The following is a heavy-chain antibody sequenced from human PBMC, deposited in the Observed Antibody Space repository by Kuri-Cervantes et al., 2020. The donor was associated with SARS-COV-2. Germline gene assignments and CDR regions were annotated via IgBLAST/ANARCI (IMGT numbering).Heavy chain of an antibody. CDR2: IYYSGST. CDR3: ARNWGRYYFDY. Sequence: GSLRLSCTVSGGSISSYYWSWIRQPPGKGLEWIGYIYYSGSTYYNPSLKSRVTISVDTSKNQFSLKLSSVTAADTAVYYCARNWGRYYFDYWGQGTLVTVSS. J-gene: IGHJ4*02. V-gene: IGHV4-59*08. CDR1: GGSISSYY. D-gene: IGHD7-27*01.